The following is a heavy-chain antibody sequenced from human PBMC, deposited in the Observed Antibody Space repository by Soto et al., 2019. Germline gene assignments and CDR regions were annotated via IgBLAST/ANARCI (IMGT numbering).Heavy chain of an antibody. Sequence: GGSLRLSCAASGFTFSTYSMNWVRQAPGKGLEWVSSISSSSSYIYYADSVKGRFTISRDNAKNSLYLQMNSLRAEDTAVYYCARLRLTGYFDYWGQGTLVTVSS. CDR2: ISSSSSYI. J-gene: IGHJ4*02. V-gene: IGHV3-21*04. CDR3: ARLRLTGYFDY. CDR1: GFTFSTYS.